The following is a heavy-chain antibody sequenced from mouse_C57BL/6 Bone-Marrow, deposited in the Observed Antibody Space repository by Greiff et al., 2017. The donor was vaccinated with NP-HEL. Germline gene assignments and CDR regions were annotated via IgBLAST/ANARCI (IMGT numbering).Heavy chain of an antibody. CDR2: ILSGRGST. Sequence: ESGAELMKPGASVKLSCKATGYTFTGYWIEWVKQRPGHGLEWIGEILSGRGSTNYNEKFKGKATFTADKSSNTAYMQLSSLTTEYSAISYCASSQLGWLPFAYWCQGTLVSVSA. CDR1: GYTFTGYW. J-gene: IGHJ3*01. V-gene: IGHV1-9*01. CDR3: ASSQLGWLPFAY. D-gene: IGHD2-3*01.